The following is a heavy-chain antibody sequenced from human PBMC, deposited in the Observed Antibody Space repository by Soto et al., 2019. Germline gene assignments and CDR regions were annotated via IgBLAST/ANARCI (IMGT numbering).Heavy chain of an antibody. CDR3: ARDGSTSWYSYDYHGMDV. J-gene: IGHJ6*02. CDR1: GFTFRTYW. D-gene: IGHD5-18*01. Sequence: EVQLVESGGGLVQPGGSLRLSCAASGFTFRTYWLSWVRQVPGKGLEWVANINLDGSEKNYVDSVKGRFTISRDNARNSLYLRISSLRAEDTALYYCARDGSTSWYSYDYHGMDVWGQGTTVTVSS. CDR2: INLDGSEK. V-gene: IGHV3-7*05.